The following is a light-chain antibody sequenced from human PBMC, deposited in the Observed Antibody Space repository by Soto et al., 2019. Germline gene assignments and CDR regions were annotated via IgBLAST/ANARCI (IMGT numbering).Light chain of an antibody. J-gene: IGLJ1*01. CDR3: AAWDDSLSGPV. V-gene: IGLV1-44*01. CDR1: SSNMGTNS. Sequence: QSVLTQPPSASGTPGQSVTISCSGGSSNMGTNSVSWYQHFPGTAPKLLIFRSYQRPSGVPDRFSGSKSGTSASLAIRGLQSGDEADYYCAAWDDSLSGPVFGTGTKLTVL. CDR2: RSY.